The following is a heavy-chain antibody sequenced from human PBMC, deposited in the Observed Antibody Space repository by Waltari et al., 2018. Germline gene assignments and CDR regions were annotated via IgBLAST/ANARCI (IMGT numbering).Heavy chain of an antibody. CDR3: WAYYYGSGSYYFDY. CDR1: GFTFSSFA. V-gene: IGHV3-23*01. Sequence: EVQLLESGGGLVQPGGSLSLSCAASGFTFSSFALSWVPQAPGKGLEWVSAISGSGGSTYYADSVKGRFTISRDNSKNTLYLQMNSLRAEDTAVYYGWAYYYGSGSYYFDYWGQGTLVTVSS. J-gene: IGHJ4*02. CDR2: ISGSGGST. D-gene: IGHD3-10*01.